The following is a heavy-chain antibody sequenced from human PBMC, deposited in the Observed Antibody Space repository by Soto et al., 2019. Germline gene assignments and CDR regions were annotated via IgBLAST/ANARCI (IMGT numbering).Heavy chain of an antibody. J-gene: IGHJ5*02. CDR3: AICGYSSGWPNWFDP. D-gene: IGHD6-19*01. CDR2: IYPGDSDT. CDR1: GQRFTSYW. V-gene: IGHV5-51*01. Sequence: GESLTISCQGAGQRFTSYWIGWVRQMPGKGLEWMGIIYPGDSDTRYSPSFQGQVTISADKSISTAYLQWSSLKASDTAMYYCAICGYSSGWPNWFDPWGQGNPVTVSS.